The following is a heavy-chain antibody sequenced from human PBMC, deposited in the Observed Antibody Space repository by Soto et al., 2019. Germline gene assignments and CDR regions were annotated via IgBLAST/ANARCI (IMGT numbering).Heavy chain of an antibody. D-gene: IGHD4-17*01. CDR2: IYYSGIT. J-gene: IGHJ4*02. CDR1: GGSISSGGYY. CDR3: ARDAPHTATTTRYVDF. V-gene: IGHV4-31*03. Sequence: QVQLQESGPGLVKPSQTLSLTCTVSGGSISSGGYYWSWIRQHPGKGLEWIGYIYYSGITFYNPSLKSRVTISRDTSKNQFSLKLSSVTAADTAVYFCARDAPHTATTTRYVDFWGQGTLVTVSS.